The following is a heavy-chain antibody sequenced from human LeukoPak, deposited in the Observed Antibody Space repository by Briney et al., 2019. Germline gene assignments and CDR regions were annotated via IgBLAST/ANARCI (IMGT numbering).Heavy chain of an antibody. D-gene: IGHD6-19*01. V-gene: IGHV3-7*01. CDR1: GFTFSTYW. CDR2: INQDGSEK. CDR3: ARTYPGIARAGTFDY. J-gene: IGHJ4*02. Sequence: GGSLRLSCAASGFTFSTYWMGWVRQAPGEGLGWVANINQDGSEKYYVDSVKGRFTISRDNARNSLFLQLNSLRAEDTAVYFCARTYPGIARAGTFDYWGQGTRVIFSS.